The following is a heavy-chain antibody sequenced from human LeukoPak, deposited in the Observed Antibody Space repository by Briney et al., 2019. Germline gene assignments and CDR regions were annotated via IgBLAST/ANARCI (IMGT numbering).Heavy chain of an antibody. D-gene: IGHD5-18*01. CDR3: ARARYSYGYWAYFDY. V-gene: IGHV3-7*01. CDR2: INQDGSEK. J-gene: IGHJ4*02. CDR1: GFTFSSYS. Sequence: GGSLRLSCAASGFTFSSYSMNWVRQAPGKGLEWVANINQDGSEKYYVDSVKGRFTISRDNAKNSLYLQMNSLRAEDTAVYYCARARYSYGYWAYFDYWGQGTLVTVSS.